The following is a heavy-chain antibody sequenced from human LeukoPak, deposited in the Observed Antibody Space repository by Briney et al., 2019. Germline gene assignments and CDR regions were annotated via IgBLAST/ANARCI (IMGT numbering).Heavy chain of an antibody. V-gene: IGHV1-18*01. D-gene: IGHD2-2*01. CDR2: ISAYNGNT. CDR3: ARARGYIVVVPAPDAFDI. Sequence: GASVKVSCKASGYTFTSYGISWVRQAPGQGLEWMGWISAYNGNTNYAQKLQGRVTMTTDTSTSTAYMELRSLRSDDTAVYYCARARGYIVVVPAPDAFDIWGQGTMVTVSS. J-gene: IGHJ3*02. CDR1: GYTFTSYG.